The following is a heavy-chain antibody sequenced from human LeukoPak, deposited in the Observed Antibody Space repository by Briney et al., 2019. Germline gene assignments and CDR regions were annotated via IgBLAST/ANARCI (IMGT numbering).Heavy chain of an antibody. D-gene: IGHD1-26*01. Sequence: SVKVSCKASGGTFSSYAISWVRQAPGQGLECMGRIIPILGIANYAQKFQGRVTITADKSTSTAYMELSSLRSEDTAVYYCARVSSEWELSKWDYWGQGTLVTVSS. CDR3: ARVSSEWELSKWDY. V-gene: IGHV1-69*04. CDR1: GGTFSSYA. J-gene: IGHJ4*02. CDR2: IIPILGIA.